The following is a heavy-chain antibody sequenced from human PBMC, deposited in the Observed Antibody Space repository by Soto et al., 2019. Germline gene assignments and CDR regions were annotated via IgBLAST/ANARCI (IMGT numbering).Heavy chain of an antibody. D-gene: IGHD3-22*01. V-gene: IGHV3-11*01. CDR3: ARDSKAYDSCGYYYLRNYYYGMDV. Sequence: GGSLRLSCAASGFTFSDYYMSWIRQAPGKGLEWVSYISSSGSTIYYADSVKGRFTISRDNAKNSLYLQMNSLRAEDTAVYYCARDSKAYDSCGYYYLRNYYYGMDVWGQGTTVTVSS. J-gene: IGHJ6*02. CDR1: GFTFSDYY. CDR2: ISSSGSTI.